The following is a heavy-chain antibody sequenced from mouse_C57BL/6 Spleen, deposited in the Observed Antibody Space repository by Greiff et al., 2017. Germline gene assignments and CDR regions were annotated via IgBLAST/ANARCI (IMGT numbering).Heavy chain of an antibody. CDR1: GYTFTSYW. V-gene: IGHV1-72*01. CDR3: ARDGDWDVGGAWFAY. CDR2: IDPNRGGT. J-gene: IGHJ3*01. D-gene: IGHD4-1*01. Sequence: QVQLQQPGAELVKPGASVKLSCKASGYTFTSYWMHWVKQRPGRGLEWIGWIDPNRGGTKYNEKFKSKATLTVDKPSSTAYMQLSSLTSEDSAVYECARDGDWDVGGAWFAYWGQGTLVTVSA.